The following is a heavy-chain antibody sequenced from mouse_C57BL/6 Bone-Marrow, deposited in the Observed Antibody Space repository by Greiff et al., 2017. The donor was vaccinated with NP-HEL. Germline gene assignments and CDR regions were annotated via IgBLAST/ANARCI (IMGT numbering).Heavy chain of an antibody. D-gene: IGHD1-1*01. J-gene: IGHJ1*03. CDR3: ARSPHYYGSSHWYFDV. CDR2: ISSGGSYT. CDR1: GFTFSSYG. V-gene: IGHV5-6*01. Sequence: EVMLVESGGDLVKPGGSLKLSCAASGFTFSSYGMSWVRQTPDKRLAWVATISSGGSYTYYPDSVKGRFTISRDNAKNNLYLQMSSLKSEDTAMYYCARSPHYYGSSHWYFDVWGTGTTVTVSS.